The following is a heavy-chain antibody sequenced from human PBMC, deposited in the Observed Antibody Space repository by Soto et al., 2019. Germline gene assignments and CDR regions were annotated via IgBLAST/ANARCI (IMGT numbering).Heavy chain of an antibody. Sequence: SETLSLTCTVSGGSISSGAYYWSWIRQHPGKGLEWIGYIYYSGSTYSNPSLKSRVTISVDTSKNQFSLNLSSVTAADTAVYYCVRVRPDSSGWPLGYNFDNWGQGILVTVSS. CDR2: IYYSGST. CDR3: VRVRPDSSGWPLGYNFDN. CDR1: GGSISSGAYY. J-gene: IGHJ4*02. V-gene: IGHV4-31*03. D-gene: IGHD6-19*01.